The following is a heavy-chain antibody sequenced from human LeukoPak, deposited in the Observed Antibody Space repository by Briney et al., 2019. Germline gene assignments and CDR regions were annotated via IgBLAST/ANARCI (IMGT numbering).Heavy chain of an antibody. D-gene: IGHD6-13*01. Sequence: GASVKVSCKASGGTFSSYAISWVRQAPGQGLEWMGRIIPILGIANYAQKFQGRVTITADKSTSTAYMELSSLRSEDTAVYYCARAILNFSSSWSSYGMDVWGQGTTVTVSS. V-gene: IGHV1-69*04. J-gene: IGHJ6*02. CDR3: ARAILNFSSSWSSYGMDV. CDR2: IIPILGIA. CDR1: GGTFSSYA.